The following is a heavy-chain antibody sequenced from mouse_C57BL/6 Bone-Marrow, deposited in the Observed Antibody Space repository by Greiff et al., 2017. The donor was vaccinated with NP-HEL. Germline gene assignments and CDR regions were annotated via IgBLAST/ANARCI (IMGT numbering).Heavy chain of an antibody. CDR3: ARHKDGEWLLLGPWFAY. D-gene: IGHD2-3*01. CDR1: GYTFTEYT. CDR2: FYPGSGSI. Sequence: VQLQQSGAELVKPGASVKLSCKASGYTFTEYTIHWVKQRSGQGLEWIGWFYPGSGSIKYNEKFKDKATLTADKSSSTVYMELSRLTSEDSAVYFCARHKDGEWLLLGPWFAYWGQGTLVTVSA. V-gene: IGHV1-62-2*01. J-gene: IGHJ3*01.